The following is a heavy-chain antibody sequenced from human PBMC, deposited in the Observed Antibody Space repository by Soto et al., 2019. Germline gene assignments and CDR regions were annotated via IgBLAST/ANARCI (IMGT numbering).Heavy chain of an antibody. V-gene: IGHV4-4*02. CDR2: IYHSGST. D-gene: IGHD6-19*01. CDR1: GGSISSSNC. Sequence: SETLSLTGAVSGGSISSSNCRSWVRQPPGKGLEWIGEIYHSGSTDYNQSLKSRVTISVDKSNNQFSLKLSSVTAADTAVYYCASVRAGSSGCFDYWGKGTLVTVSS. J-gene: IGHJ4*02. CDR3: ASVRAGSSGCFDY.